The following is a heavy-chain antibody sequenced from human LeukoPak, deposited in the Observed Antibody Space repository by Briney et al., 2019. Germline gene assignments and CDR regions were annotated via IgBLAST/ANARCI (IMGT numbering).Heavy chain of an antibody. CDR2: ISSSGSTI. V-gene: IGHV3-11*04. CDR3: ARIGYSSSCFDY. D-gene: IGHD6-13*01. CDR1: GFTFSDYY. Sequence: GGSLRLSCAASGFTFSDYYMSWIRQAPGKGLEWVSYISSSGSTIYYADSVKGRFIISRDNAKNSLYLQMDSLRVEDTAVYYCARIGYSSSCFDYWGQGTLDTVSS. J-gene: IGHJ4*02.